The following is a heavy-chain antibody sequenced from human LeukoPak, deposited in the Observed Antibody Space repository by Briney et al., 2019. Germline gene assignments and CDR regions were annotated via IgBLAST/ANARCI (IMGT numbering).Heavy chain of an antibody. CDR2: ISAYNGNT. Sequence: GASVKVSCKASGYTFTSYGISWVRQAPGQGLEWMGWISAYNGNTNYAQKLQGRVTMTTDTSTSTAYMELSRLRSDDTAVYYCAREGKIDSSSWYPTLGWFDPWGQGTLVTVSS. D-gene: IGHD6-13*01. V-gene: IGHV1-18*01. CDR3: AREGKIDSSSWYPTLGWFDP. CDR1: GYTFTSYG. J-gene: IGHJ5*02.